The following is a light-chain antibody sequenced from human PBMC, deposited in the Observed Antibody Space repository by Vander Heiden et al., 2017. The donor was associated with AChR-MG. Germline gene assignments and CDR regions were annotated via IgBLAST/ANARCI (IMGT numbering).Light chain of an antibody. J-gene: IGLJ3*02. Sequence: QAVVTQEPSLTVSPGGTVTLTCGSSTGAVTSGHYPYWFQQKPGLAPRALIYDTTNKHSWTPARFSGSLLGGKAALTLSGAQPEDEADYYCLLYYSGVRVFGGGTKLTVL. CDR3: LLYYSGVRV. CDR1: TGAVTSGHY. V-gene: IGLV7-46*01. CDR2: DTT.